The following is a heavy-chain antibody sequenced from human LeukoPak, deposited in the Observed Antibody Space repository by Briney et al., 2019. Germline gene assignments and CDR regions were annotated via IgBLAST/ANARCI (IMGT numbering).Heavy chain of an antibody. Sequence: SETLSLTCTVSGASIRTSYWSWIRQPPGKGLEWLGSIHNRGTSNYKSSLRGRLTISGDTSKNQFSLKLNSVTAADTAVYYCALWRGYGGYFDYWGQGSLVTVSS. CDR1: GASIRTSY. J-gene: IGHJ4*02. V-gene: IGHV4-59*01. CDR2: IHNRGTS. CDR3: ALWRGYGGYFDY. D-gene: IGHD4-23*01.